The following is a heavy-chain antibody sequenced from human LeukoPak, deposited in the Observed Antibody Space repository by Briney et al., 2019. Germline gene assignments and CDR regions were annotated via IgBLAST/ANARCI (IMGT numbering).Heavy chain of an antibody. J-gene: IGHJ5*02. CDR3: ARDPLGYCSSTSCYGINNWFDP. CDR2: ISAYNGNT. V-gene: IGHV1-18*01. Sequence: GASVKVSCKASGYTFTSYGISWVRQAPGQGLEWMGWISAYNGNTNYAQKLQGRVTMTTDTSTSTAYMELRSLGSDDTAVYYCARDPLGYCSSTSCYGINNWFDPWGQGTLVTVSS. CDR1: GYTFTSYG. D-gene: IGHD2-2*01.